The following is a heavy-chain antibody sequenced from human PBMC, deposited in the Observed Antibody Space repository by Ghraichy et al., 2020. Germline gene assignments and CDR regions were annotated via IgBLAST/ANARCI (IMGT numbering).Heavy chain of an antibody. V-gene: IGHV3-72*01. CDR1: GFTFSDHY. CDR2: TRNKANSYTT. J-gene: IGHJ3*02. Sequence: GGSLRLSCAASGFTFSDHYMDWVRQAPGKGLEWVGRTRNKANSYTTEYAASVKGRFTISRDDSKNSLYLQMNSLKTEDTAVYYCARAGDYSDAFDIWGQGTMVTVSS. D-gene: IGHD4-17*01. CDR3: ARAGDYSDAFDI.